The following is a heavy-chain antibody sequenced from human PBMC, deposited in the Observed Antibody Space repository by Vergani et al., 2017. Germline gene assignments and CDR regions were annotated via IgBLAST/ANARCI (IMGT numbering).Heavy chain of an antibody. J-gene: IGHJ6*02. CDR1: GYSFTNYW. CDR3: ARLYSSGWGPAWYGMDV. V-gene: IGHV5-51*01. D-gene: IGHD6-19*01. Sequence: EVQLVQSGAEVKKPGESLRISCKGSGYSFTNYWSGWVRQKPGKGLEWMGILYPSDSDTRYSPSFQGQGTVSAAKSISTAYLQWSSLKASDTAMYYCARLYSSGWGPAWYGMDVWGQGTTVTVSS. CDR2: LYPSDSDT.